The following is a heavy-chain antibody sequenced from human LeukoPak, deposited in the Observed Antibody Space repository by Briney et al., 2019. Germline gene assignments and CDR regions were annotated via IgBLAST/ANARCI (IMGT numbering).Heavy chain of an antibody. CDR3: AKVRGYSYGPFDY. V-gene: IGHV3-9*01. D-gene: IGHD5-18*01. J-gene: IGHJ4*02. Sequence: PGGSLRLSCAASGFTFDDYAMHWVRQAPGKGLEWVSGISWNSGSIGYADSVKGRFTISRDNAKNSLYLQMNSLRAEDTALYYCAKVRGYSYGPFDYWGQGTLVTVSP. CDR1: GFTFDDYA. CDR2: ISWNSGSI.